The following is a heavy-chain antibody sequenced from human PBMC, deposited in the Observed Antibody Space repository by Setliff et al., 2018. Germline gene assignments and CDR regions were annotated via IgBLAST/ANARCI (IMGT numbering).Heavy chain of an antibody. CDR1: GFTLSTYW. V-gene: IGHV3-23*01. J-gene: IGHJ4*02. CDR2: ISGSGGDT. Sequence: GGSLRLSCSASGFTLSTYWMNWVRQAPGKGLEWIASISGSGGDTDSADSMKGRFTISRDNSKNTLYLQMNSLRPEDTAIYYCATSTIITYYFDSWGQGTLVTVS. D-gene: IGHD3-22*01. CDR3: ATSTIITYYFDS.